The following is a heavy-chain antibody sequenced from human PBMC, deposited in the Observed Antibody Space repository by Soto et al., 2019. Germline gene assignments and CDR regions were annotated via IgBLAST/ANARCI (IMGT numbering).Heavy chain of an antibody. J-gene: IGHJ4*02. CDR1: GGSISGYY. CDR2: VSYSGSP. Sequence: QVQLQESGPGLVKPSETLSLTCTVSGGSISGYYWSWIRQPPGKGLEWVGYVSYSGSPNYNPSLKSRVTISIDTSQNQFSLKLSSVTAADTAVYCCARAGRSSSKTVFDYWGQGTLVTVSS. CDR3: ARAGRSSSKTVFDY. D-gene: IGHD6-6*01. V-gene: IGHV4-59*01.